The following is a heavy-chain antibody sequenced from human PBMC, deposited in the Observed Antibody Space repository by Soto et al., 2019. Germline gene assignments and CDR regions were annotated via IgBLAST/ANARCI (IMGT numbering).Heavy chain of an antibody. J-gene: IGHJ4*02. D-gene: IGHD3-22*01. CDR1: GDSISSSNYY. CDR2: IYYSESSHYRGST. Sequence: SETLSLTCTVSGDSISSSNYYWAWIRQPPGKGLEWMGCIYYSESSHYRGSTYYNPSLKSRVTISVDTSKNQLFLKLSSVTAADTAVYYCARGADWAQTYDSSAQVYWGQGDPVTVSS. V-gene: IGHV4-39*01. CDR3: ARGADWAQTYDSSAQVY.